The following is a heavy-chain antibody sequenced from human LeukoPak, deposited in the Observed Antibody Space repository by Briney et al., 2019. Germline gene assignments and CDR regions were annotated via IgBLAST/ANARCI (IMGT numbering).Heavy chain of an antibody. J-gene: IGHJ6*03. V-gene: IGHV3-20*04. D-gene: IGHD2-21*02. CDR1: GFTFDDYG. CDR2: INWNGGST. CDR3: VRASHIVVVTGIPQGYYYYMDV. Sequence: RSGGSLRLSCAASGFTFDDYGMSWVRQAPGKGLEWVSGINWNGGSTGYADSVKGRFTISRDNAKSSLFLQMNSLRAEDTAVYYCVRASHIVVVTGIPQGYYYYMDVWGKGTTVTVSS.